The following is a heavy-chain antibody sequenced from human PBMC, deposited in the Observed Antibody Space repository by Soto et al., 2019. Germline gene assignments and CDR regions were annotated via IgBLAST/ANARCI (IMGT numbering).Heavy chain of an antibody. CDR1: GFTFSSYG. Sequence: PGGSLRLSCAASGFTFSSYGMHWVRQAPGKGLEWVAVISYDGSNKYYADSVKGRFTISRDNSKNTLYLQMNSLRAEDTAVYYCAKAADPGSRLFDYWGQGTLVTVSS. V-gene: IGHV3-30*18. CDR2: ISYDGSNK. CDR3: AKAADPGSRLFDY. J-gene: IGHJ4*02. D-gene: IGHD3-10*01.